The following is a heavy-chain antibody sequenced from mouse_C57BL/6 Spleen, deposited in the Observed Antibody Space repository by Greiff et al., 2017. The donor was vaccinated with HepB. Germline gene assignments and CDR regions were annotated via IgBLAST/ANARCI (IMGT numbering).Heavy chain of an antibody. CDR3: ARDYYGSSYGY. D-gene: IGHD1-1*01. V-gene: IGHV3-6*01. CDR2: ISYDGSN. Sequence: VQLQQSGPGLVKPSQSLSLTCSVTGYSITSGYYWNWIRQFPGNKLEWMGYISYDGSNNYNPSLKNRISITRDTSKNQFFLKLNSVTTEDTATYYCARDYYGSSYGYWGQGTTLTVSS. J-gene: IGHJ2*01. CDR1: GYSITSGYY.